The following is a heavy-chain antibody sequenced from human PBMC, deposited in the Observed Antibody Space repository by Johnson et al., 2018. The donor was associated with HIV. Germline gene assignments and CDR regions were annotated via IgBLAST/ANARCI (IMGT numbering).Heavy chain of an antibody. CDR1: GFTFSSYG. V-gene: IGHV3-30*03. CDR3: ARDGGYCSSTSCFRHWASAFDI. J-gene: IGHJ3*02. CDR2: ISYAGSNK. Sequence: QVQLVESGGGVVQPGRSLRLSCAASGFTFSSYGMHWVRQAPGTGLEWVAVISYAGSNKYYAASVKGRFTISRANSKNTLYLPMNSLRAEDTAVYYCARDGGYCSSTSCFRHWASAFDIWGQGTMVTVSS. D-gene: IGHD2-2*01.